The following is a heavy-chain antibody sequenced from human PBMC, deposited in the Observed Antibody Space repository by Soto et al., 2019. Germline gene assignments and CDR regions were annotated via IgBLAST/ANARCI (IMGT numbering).Heavy chain of an antibody. D-gene: IGHD5-18*01. CDR1: GGSLTGYY. J-gene: IGHJ5*02. CDR2: IYYSGSA. V-gene: IGHV4-59*12. Sequence: SETLSLTCTVSGGSLTGYYWSWIRQPPGKGLEWIGYIYYSGSAKYNPSLKSRVTISVDRSENQFSLKLSSVTAADTAVYYCARVRGYSYGRRFDPWGQGTLVTVSS. CDR3: ARVRGYSYGRRFDP.